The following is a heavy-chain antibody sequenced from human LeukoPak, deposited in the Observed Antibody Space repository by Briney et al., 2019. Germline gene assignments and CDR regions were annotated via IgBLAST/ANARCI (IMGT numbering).Heavy chain of an antibody. CDR3: ARDPTVTAYFDH. V-gene: IGHV3-74*01. D-gene: IGHD2-21*02. J-gene: IGHJ4*02. CDR1: GFTFSSHW. Sequence: GGSLRLSCAASGFTFSSHWMHWVRQAPGKGLVWVSRINSDGSSTSYADSVKGRFTISRGNAKNTLYLQMNSLRAEDTAVYYCARDPTVTAYFDHWGQGTLVTV. CDR2: INSDGSST.